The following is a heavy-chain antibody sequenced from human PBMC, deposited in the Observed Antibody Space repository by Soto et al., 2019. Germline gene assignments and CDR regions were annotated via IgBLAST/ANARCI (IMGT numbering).Heavy chain of an antibody. CDR2: ISYDGSNK. J-gene: IGHJ4*02. V-gene: IGHV3-30-3*01. CDR1: GFTFSSYA. Sequence: QVQLVESGGGVVQPGRSLRLSCAASGFTFSSYAMHWVRQAPGKGLEWVAVISYDGSNKYYADSVKGRFTISRDNSKNTLYLQVNSLRAEDTAVYYCARSLGYSSSWYYFDYWGQGTLVTVSS. D-gene: IGHD6-13*01. CDR3: ARSLGYSSSWYYFDY.